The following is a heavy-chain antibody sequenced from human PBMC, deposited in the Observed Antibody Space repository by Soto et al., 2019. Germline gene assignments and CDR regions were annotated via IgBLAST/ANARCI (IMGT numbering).Heavy chain of an antibody. V-gene: IGHV1-18*01. CDR2: ISAYNGNT. D-gene: IGHD3-9*01. CDR3: ASVRMHIVNGYSDFAY. Sequence: ASVKVSCKASGYTFTSYGISWVRQAPGQGLEWMGWISAYNGNTNYAQKLQGRVTMTTDTSTSTAYMELRSLRSDDTAVYYCASVRMHIVNGYSDFAYRAQRTLVPVSA. CDR1: GYTFTSYG. J-gene: IGHJ4*01.